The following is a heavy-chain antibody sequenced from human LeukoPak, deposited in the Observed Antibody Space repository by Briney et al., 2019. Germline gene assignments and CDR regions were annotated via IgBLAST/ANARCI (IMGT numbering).Heavy chain of an antibody. V-gene: IGHV4-4*02. CDR2: IYHGGGP. J-gene: IGHJ4*02. Sequence: PSETLSLACAVSGGSISSNNWWDWVRQPPGKGLEWIGEIYHGGGPNYNPSLKSRVTISVDKSRNHFSLNLSSVTAADTAVYYCARVNINNWHSCDYWGQGTLVTVSS. D-gene: IGHD1-1*01. CDR1: GGSISSNNW. CDR3: ARVNINNWHSCDY.